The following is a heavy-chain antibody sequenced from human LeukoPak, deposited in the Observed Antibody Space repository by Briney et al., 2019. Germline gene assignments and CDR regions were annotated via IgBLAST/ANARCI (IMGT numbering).Heavy chain of an antibody. D-gene: IGHD6-19*01. Sequence: GGSLRLSCAASGFTFSSYAMSWVRQAPGKGLKWVSAISGSGGSTYYADSVKGRFTISRDNSKNTLYLQMNSLRAEDTAVYYCAKNWRSGWYVGDYWGQGTLVTVSS. CDR2: ISGSGGST. CDR3: AKNWRSGWYVGDY. V-gene: IGHV3-23*01. CDR1: GFTFSSYA. J-gene: IGHJ4*02.